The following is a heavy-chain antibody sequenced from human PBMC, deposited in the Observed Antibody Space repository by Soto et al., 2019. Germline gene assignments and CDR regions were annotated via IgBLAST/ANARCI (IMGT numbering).Heavy chain of an antibody. D-gene: IGHD3-9*01. V-gene: IGHV1-18*01. CDR1: GYTFNKYG. CDR2: ISAYNGNT. Sequence: ASVKVSCKASGYTFNKYGIYWVRQAPGQGLEWMGWISAYNGNTNYAQNFQGRVTMTTDTSTSTAYMELRSLRSDDTAVYYCATTKDDINAYNWFDASGQGTLVTVSS. CDR3: ATTKDDINAYNWFDA. J-gene: IGHJ5*02.